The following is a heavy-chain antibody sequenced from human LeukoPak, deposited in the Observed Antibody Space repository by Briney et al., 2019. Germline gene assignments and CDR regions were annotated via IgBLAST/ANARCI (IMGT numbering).Heavy chain of an antibody. J-gene: IGHJ4*02. CDR2: IWYDGSNK. CDR1: GFTFSSYG. D-gene: IGHD6-13*01. V-gene: IGHV3-33*01. CDR3: ARGGGSSWYFDY. Sequence: PGGSLRLSCAASGFTFSSYGMHWVRQAPGKGLEWVAVIWYDGSNKYYADSVKGRFTISRDNSKNTLYLQMNSLRAEDTAVYYCARGGGSSWYFDYWGQGTLVTVSS.